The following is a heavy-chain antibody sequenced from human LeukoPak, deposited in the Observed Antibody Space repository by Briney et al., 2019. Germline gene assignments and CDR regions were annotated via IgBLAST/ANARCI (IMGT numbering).Heavy chain of an antibody. D-gene: IGHD2-15*01. J-gene: IGHJ4*02. V-gene: IGHV1-18*01. CDR2: ISAYNGNT. CDR3: ARECSGGSCYSSY. Sequence: ASVKVSCKASGYTFTSYGISWVRQAPGQGLEWMGWISAYNGNTNYAQKFQGRVTITADKSTSTAYMELSSLRSEDTAVYYCARECSGGSCYSSYWGQGTLVTVSS. CDR1: GYTFTSYG.